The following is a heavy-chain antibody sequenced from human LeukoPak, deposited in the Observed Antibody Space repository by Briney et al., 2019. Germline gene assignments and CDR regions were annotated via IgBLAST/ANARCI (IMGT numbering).Heavy chain of an antibody. Sequence: GASVKVSCKASGYTFTGYYMHWVRQAPGQGLEWMGWINPNSGGTNYAQKFQGRVTMTRDMSMSTGYMELSRLSSDDTAVYYCVRKWNDAFDIWGLGTLVTVSS. CDR2: INPNSGGT. CDR3: VRKWNDAFDI. D-gene: IGHD1-1*01. V-gene: IGHV1-2*02. CDR1: GYTFTGYY. J-gene: IGHJ3*02.